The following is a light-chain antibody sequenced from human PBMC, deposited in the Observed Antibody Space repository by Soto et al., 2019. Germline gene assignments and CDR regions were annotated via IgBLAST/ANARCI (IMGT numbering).Light chain of an antibody. Sequence: QSALTQPASVSGSPGQSITISCTGTSSDIGGSDFVSWYQQHPGKAPKLVMSEVNNRPSGVSSRFSGSKSGNTASLTISGLQAEDEADYYCCSYTTTNTVVFGGVTKLTVL. J-gene: IGLJ2*01. CDR2: EVN. V-gene: IGLV2-14*01. CDR3: CSYTTTNTVV. CDR1: SSDIGGSDF.